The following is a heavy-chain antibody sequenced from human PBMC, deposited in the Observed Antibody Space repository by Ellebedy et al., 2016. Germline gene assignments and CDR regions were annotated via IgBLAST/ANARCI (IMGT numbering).Heavy chain of an antibody. Sequence: GESLKISXAASGFTFSSYGMHWVRQAPGKRLEWVAVIWYDGSNKYYADSVKGRFTISRDNSKNTLYLQMNSLRAEDTAVYYCARDTIDCGGDCYKYGMDVWGQGTTVTVSS. CDR3: ARDTIDCGGDCYKYGMDV. V-gene: IGHV3-33*01. D-gene: IGHD2-21*01. CDR2: IWYDGSNK. CDR1: GFTFSSYG. J-gene: IGHJ6*02.